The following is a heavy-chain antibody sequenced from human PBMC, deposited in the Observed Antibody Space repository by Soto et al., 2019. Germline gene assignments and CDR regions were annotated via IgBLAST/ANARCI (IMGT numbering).Heavy chain of an antibody. Sequence: QVQLVQSGAEVRQPASSVKVSCKTSGGTFSSYAISWVRQAPGQGLEWMGGIVPIVDTSTYAQKFQGRVTITADESKITVYMELSSLRSDDTAVYYCVRVVAIPGYPDNWGQRTLVTVSS. CDR1: GGTFSSYA. D-gene: IGHD5-12*01. J-gene: IGHJ4*02. CDR3: VRVVAIPGYPDN. V-gene: IGHV1-69*12. CDR2: IVPIVDTS.